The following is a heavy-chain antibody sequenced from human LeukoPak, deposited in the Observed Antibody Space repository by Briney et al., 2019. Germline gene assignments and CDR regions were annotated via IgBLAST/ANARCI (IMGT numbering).Heavy chain of an antibody. V-gene: IGHV4-61*02. Sequence: SQTLSLTCTVSGGSISSGSYYWSWIRQPAGKGLEWIGRIYTSGSTNYNPSLKSRVTISVDTSKNQFSLKLSSVTAADTAVYYCAKDPDIVVVPGAPGHAFDIWGQGTRVTVS. CDR3: AKDPDIVVVPGAPGHAFDI. J-gene: IGHJ3*02. CDR2: IYTSGST. D-gene: IGHD2-2*01. CDR1: GGSISSGSYY.